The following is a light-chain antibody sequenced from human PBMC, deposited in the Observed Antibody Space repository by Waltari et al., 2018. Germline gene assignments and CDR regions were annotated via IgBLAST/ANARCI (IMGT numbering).Light chain of an antibody. CDR2: DVT. J-gene: IGLJ1*01. Sequence: QSALTQPASVSGSPGQSITISCTGTSNDVGAYNFASWNPQHPGKAPKPMIYDVTKRPSGVSTRFSGSKSGNTASLTISGLQAEDEAYYYCCSYTSSSPLYVFGTGTKVTVL. V-gene: IGLV2-14*03. CDR1: SNDVGAYNF. CDR3: CSYTSSSPLYV.